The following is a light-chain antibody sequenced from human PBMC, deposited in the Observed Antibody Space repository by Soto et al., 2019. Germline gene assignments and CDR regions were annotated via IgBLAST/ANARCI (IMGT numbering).Light chain of an antibody. CDR1: QSISIN. J-gene: IGKJ5*01. CDR2: AAS. CDR3: EQYNNWIT. Sequence: EIGMSQSPAALSLSPGERAILSCRASQSISINLAWYQQKPGQAPRLLIYAASNRATGVPARFSGSWSGTEFTLTISSLQSEDFAVYYCEQYNNWITFGQGGRPAVK. V-gene: IGKV3-15*01.